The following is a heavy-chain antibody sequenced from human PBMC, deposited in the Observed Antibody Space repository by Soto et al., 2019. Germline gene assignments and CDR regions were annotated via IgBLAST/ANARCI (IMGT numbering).Heavy chain of an antibody. D-gene: IGHD2-2*01. CDR2: IHYRGST. V-gene: IGHV4-31*03. J-gene: IGHJ4*02. CDR1: GGFISRGGYY. Sequence: QVQLQESGPGLVEPSQTLSLTCSVSGGFISRGGYYWSWIHQFPGKGLEWIGYIHYRGSTYYNPSLKSRGSISVDMSKNQLSLNLTSVTAADTAVYYCARCRDAFGFDSWGQGTLVTVSS. CDR3: ARCRDAFGFDS.